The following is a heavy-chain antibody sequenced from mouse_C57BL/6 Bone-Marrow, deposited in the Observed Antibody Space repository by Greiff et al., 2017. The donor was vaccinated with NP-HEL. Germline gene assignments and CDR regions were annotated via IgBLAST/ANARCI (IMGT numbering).Heavy chain of an antibody. CDR1: GYTFTSYG. Sequence: VQLQQSGAELARPGASVKLSCKASGYTFTSYGISWVKQRTGQGLEWIGEISPRSGNTYYNEKFKGKATLTADKSSSTAYMELRSLTSEDSAVYFCARYEYPAWFAYWGQGTLVTVSA. CDR3: ARYEYPAWFAY. CDR2: ISPRSGNT. V-gene: IGHV1-81*01. D-gene: IGHD5-1*01. J-gene: IGHJ3*01.